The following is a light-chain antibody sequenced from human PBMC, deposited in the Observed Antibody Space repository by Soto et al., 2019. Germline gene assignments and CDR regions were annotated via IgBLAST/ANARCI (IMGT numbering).Light chain of an antibody. V-gene: IGKV3-20*01. CDR3: QQYGLSPRT. J-gene: IGKJ1*01. CDR2: AAS. CDR1: QSVSSSC. Sequence: EIVLTQSPGTLSLSPGERATLSCRASQSVSSSCLAWYQQKPGQAPRLFIYAASIRATGIPDRFSGSGSGTDFTLTISRLEPEDFAVYYCQQYGLSPRTFGRGTKVEIK.